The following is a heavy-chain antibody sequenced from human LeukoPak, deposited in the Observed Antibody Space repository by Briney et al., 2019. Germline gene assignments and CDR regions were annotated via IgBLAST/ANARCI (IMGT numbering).Heavy chain of an antibody. CDR2: VSNSGGSR. D-gene: IGHD5-24*01. CDR1: GFTFSDFA. Sequence: PGGSLRLSCAASGFTFSDFAMAWVRQAPGKGLEWVSTVSNSGGSRHHADSVKGRFTISRDNSQNTLFLQMNSLRGEDTAVYYCAKDGLSGYNFDYWGQGTLVSVSS. V-gene: IGHV3-23*01. J-gene: IGHJ4*02. CDR3: AKDGLSGYNFDY.